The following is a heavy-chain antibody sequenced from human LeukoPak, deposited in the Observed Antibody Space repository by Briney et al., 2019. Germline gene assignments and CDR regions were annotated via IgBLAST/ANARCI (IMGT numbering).Heavy chain of an antibody. J-gene: IGHJ4*02. CDR2: IGGSGGTT. CDR3: AKIVTSATAY. D-gene: IGHD2-15*01. CDR1: GFTFSNYG. Sequence: GGSLRLSCAASGFTFSNYGMSWVRQVPGKGLEWVPAIGGSGGTTYYGDSVKGRFTVSRDNSRNTLYLQMNSLRAEDTAVYYCAKIVTSATAYWGQGTLVTVSS. V-gene: IGHV3-23*01.